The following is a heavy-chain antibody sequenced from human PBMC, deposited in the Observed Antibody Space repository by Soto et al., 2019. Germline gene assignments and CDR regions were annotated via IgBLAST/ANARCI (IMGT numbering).Heavy chain of an antibody. V-gene: IGHV1-18*01. CDR3: ARDDCSSTSCQTYYYYYYLDV. Sequence: ASVKVSCKASGYTFTSYGISWVRQAPGQGLEWMGWISAYNGNTNYAQKLQGRVTMTTDTSTSTAYMELRSLRSDDTAVYYCARDDCSSTSCQTYYYYYYLDVWGKGTTVPVSS. CDR1: GYTFTSYG. D-gene: IGHD2-2*01. J-gene: IGHJ6*03. CDR2: ISAYNGNT.